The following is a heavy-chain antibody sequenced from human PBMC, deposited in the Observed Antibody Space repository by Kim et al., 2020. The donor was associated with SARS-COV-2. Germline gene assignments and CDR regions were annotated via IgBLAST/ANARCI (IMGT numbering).Heavy chain of an antibody. J-gene: IGHJ6*01. CDR2: INHSGST. CDR3: ARGLYSSSWARGGGYYYYG. V-gene: IGHV4-34*01. Sequence: SETLSLTCAVYGGSFSGYYWSWIRQPPGKGLEWIGEINHSGSTNYNPSLKSRVTISVDTSKNQFSLKLSSVTAADTAVYYCARGLYSSSWARGGGYYYYG. CDR1: GGSFSGYY. D-gene: IGHD6-13*01.